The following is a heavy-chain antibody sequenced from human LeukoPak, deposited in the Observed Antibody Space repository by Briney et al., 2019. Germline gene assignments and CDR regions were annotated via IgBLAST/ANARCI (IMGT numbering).Heavy chain of an antibody. D-gene: IGHD1-1*01. CDR1: GFTFSSYG. J-gene: IGHJ4*02. CDR2: IRYDGSNK. Sequence: PGGSLRLSCAASGFTFSSYGMHWVRQAPGKGLEWVAFIRYDGSNKYYADSVKGRFTISRDNSKNTLYLQMNSLRAEDTAVYYCARNLIRYNWKAPFDYWGQGTLVTVSS. CDR3: ARNLIRYNWKAPFDY. V-gene: IGHV3-30*02.